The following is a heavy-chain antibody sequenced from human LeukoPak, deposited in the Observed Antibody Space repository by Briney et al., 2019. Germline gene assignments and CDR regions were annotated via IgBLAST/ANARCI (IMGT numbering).Heavy chain of an antibody. V-gene: IGHV4-59*08. J-gene: IGHJ4*02. CDR2: IHYTGST. Sequence: PSETLSLTCTVSGGSISSYYWSWIRQPPRKGLEWIGYIHYTGSTNYNPSLESRVTISVDTSKNQFSLKLSSVTAADTAVYYCARQDCSGGSCRGLDYWGQGTLVTVSS. CDR3: ARQDCSGGSCRGLDY. CDR1: GGSISSYY. D-gene: IGHD2-15*01.